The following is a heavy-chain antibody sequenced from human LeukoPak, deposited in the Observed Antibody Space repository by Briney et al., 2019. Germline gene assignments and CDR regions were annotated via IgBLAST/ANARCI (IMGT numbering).Heavy chain of an antibody. CDR3: AGQGRPGSASGY. Sequence: SETLSLTCTVSGGSISSSSYYWGWIRQPPGKGLEWIGSIYYGGSTFYNPSLKSRVTISVDTSKNQFSLKLSSVTAADTAVHYCAGQGRPGSASGYWGQGHLVTVSS. J-gene: IGHJ1*01. D-gene: IGHD5-12*01. CDR2: IYYGGST. V-gene: IGHV4-39*01. CDR1: GGSISSSSYY.